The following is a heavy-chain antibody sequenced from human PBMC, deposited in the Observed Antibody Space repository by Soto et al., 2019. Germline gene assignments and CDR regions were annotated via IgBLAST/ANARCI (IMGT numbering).Heavy chain of an antibody. J-gene: IGHJ4*02. V-gene: IGHV3-23*01. D-gene: IGHD3-10*01. Sequence: EVQLLESGGGLVQPGGSLRLSCAASGFTFSSYAMSWVRQAPGKGLEWVSAISGSGGSTYYADSVKGRFTISRDNSKNPLYLQMNSLRAADTAVYYCAPHLWFGELYYWGPGTLVTVSS. CDR3: APHLWFGELYY. CDR1: GFTFSSYA. CDR2: ISGSGGST.